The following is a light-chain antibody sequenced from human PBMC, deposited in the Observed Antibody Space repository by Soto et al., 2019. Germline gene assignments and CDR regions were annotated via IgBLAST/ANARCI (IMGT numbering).Light chain of an antibody. CDR2: AAS. CDR3: QQYGSSQS. J-gene: IGKJ1*01. CDR1: QSVSSSY. V-gene: IGKV3-20*01. Sequence: EIVLTQSPGTLSLSPGERATLSCRASQSVSSSYLAWYQQKPGQAPRLLIYAASSRATGIADRFSGSGSGPDFTFTISRLEPEGFSVYYCQQYGSSQSFGQGTKVEIK.